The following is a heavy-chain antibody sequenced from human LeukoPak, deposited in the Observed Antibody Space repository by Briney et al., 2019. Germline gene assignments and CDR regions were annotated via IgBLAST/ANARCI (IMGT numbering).Heavy chain of an antibody. V-gene: IGHV3-23*01. D-gene: IGHD6-19*01. CDR3: AKSPKAAVASMVVDYYYYMDV. J-gene: IGHJ6*03. CDR1: GFTFSSDA. Sequence: PGGSLRLSCAASGFTFSSDAMSWVRQAPGKGLEWVSAISGSGGSTYYADSVKGRFTISRDNSKNTLYLQMNSLRAEDTAVYYCAKSPKAAVASMVVDYYYYMDVWGKGTTVTVSS. CDR2: ISGSGGST.